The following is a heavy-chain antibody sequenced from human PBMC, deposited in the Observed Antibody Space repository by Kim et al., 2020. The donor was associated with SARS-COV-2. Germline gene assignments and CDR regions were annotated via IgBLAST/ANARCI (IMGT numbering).Heavy chain of an antibody. V-gene: IGHV4-59*08. CDR3: ASVVGATKMDWFDP. Sequence: SETLSLTCTVSGGSISSYYWSWIRQPPGKGLEWIGYIYYSGSTNYNPSLKSRVTISVDTSKNQFSLKLSSVTAADTAVYYCASVVGATKMDWFDPWGQGT. D-gene: IGHD1-26*01. CDR2: IYYSGST. CDR1: GGSISSYY. J-gene: IGHJ5*02.